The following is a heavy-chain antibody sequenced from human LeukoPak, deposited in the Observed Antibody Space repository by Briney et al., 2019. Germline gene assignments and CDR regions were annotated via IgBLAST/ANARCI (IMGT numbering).Heavy chain of an antibody. Sequence: SETLSLTCTVSGGSISSGDYYWSWIRQPPGKGLEWIGHIYYSGSTYYNPSLKSRVTISVDTSKNQFSLKLSSVTAADTAVYYCARECPSMFDAFDIWGQGTMVTVSS. J-gene: IGHJ3*02. V-gene: IGHV4-30-4*08. CDR3: ARECPSMFDAFDI. CDR2: IYYSGST. CDR1: GGSISSGDYY. D-gene: IGHD3-10*02.